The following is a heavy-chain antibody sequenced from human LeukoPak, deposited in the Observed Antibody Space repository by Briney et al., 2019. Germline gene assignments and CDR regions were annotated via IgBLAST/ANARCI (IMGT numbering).Heavy chain of an antibody. CDR2: MNPNSGNT. J-gene: IGHJ3*02. D-gene: IGHD2-2*02. Sequence: ASVKVSCKASGYTFTSYDINWVRQATGQGLEWMGWMNPNSGNTGYAQKFQGRVTMTRNTSISTAYMELSSPRSEDTAVYYCAGKSAPKRLVVPVAIYQKQIWGQGTMVTVSS. CDR1: GYTFTSYD. V-gene: IGHV1-8*01. CDR3: AGKSAPKRLVVPVAIYQKQI.